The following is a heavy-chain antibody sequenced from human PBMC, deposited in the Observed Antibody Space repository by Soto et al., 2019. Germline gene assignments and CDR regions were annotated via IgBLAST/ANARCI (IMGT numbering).Heavy chain of an antibody. CDR1: GFTVSSNY. J-gene: IGHJ4*02. Sequence: EVQLVESGGGLIQPGGSLRLSCAASGFTVSSNYMSWVRQAPGKGLEWVSVIYSGGSTYYPDSVKGRFTISRDNSKNTLYLQMNSLRAEDTAVYYCARTSSWIQLWFDYWGQGTLVTVSS. D-gene: IGHD5-18*01. V-gene: IGHV3-53*01. CDR3: ARTSSWIQLWFDY. CDR2: IYSGGST.